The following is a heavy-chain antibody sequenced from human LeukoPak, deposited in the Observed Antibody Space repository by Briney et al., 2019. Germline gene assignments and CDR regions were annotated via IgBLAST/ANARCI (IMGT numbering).Heavy chain of an antibody. J-gene: IGHJ6*02. D-gene: IGHD6-13*01. V-gene: IGHV3-21*01. Sequence: GGSLRLSCAASGFTFSSYSMNGVRQAPGKGLEWVSSISSSSSYIYYADSVKGRFTISRDNAKNSLYLQMNSLRAEDTAVYYCARGGVAAAGDYYYYGMDVWGQGTTVTVSS. CDR1: GFTFSSYS. CDR3: ARGGVAAAGDYYYYGMDV. CDR2: ISSSSSYI.